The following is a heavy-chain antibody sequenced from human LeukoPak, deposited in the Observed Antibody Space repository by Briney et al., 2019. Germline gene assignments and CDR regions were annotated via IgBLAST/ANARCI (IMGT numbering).Heavy chain of an antibody. CDR3: ARNPIVATYYFDY. V-gene: IGHV4-61*01. Sequence: PSETLSLTCTVSGGSISSGSYYWSWIRQPPGKGLEWIGYIYYSGSTNYNPSLKSRVTISVDTSKNQFSLKLSSVTAADTAVYYCARNPIVATYYFDYWGQGTLVTVSS. CDR2: IYYSGST. J-gene: IGHJ4*02. CDR1: GGSISSGSYY. D-gene: IGHD5-12*01.